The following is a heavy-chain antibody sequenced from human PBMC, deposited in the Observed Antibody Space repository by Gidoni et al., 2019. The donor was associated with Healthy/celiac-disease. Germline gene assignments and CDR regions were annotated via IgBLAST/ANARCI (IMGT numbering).Heavy chain of an antibody. CDR1: GFTFSSYR. J-gene: IGHJ4*02. CDR2: ISSSSSYI. CDR3: ARARLGYCSGGSCSTGGDY. D-gene: IGHD2-15*01. V-gene: IGHV3-21*01. Sequence: EVQLVESGGGLVKPGGSLRLSCAASGFTFSSYRMNWVRQAPGKGLEWVSSISSSSSYIYYADSVKGRFTISRDNAKNSLYLQMNSLRAEDTAVYYCARARLGYCSGGSCSTGGDYWGQGTLVTVSS.